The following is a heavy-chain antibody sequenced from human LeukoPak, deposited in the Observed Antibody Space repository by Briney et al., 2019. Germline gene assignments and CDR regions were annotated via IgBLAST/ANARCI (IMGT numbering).Heavy chain of an antibody. CDR3: ARVHYGIDY. D-gene: IGHD4-17*01. J-gene: IGHJ4*02. V-gene: IGHV3-21*01. CDR2: INSRSNQI. CDR1: GFNLSIYR. Sequence: PGGSLRLSCAASGFNLSIYRMYWISQAPGKGLEWVSSINSRSNQIYYADSVKGRFTISRDNAENSLYLQMNSLRADDSAMYYCARVHYGIDYWGQGTLVTVSS.